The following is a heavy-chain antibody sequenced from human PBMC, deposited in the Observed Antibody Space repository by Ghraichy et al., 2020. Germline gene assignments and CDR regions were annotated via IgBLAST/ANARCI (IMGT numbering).Heavy chain of an antibody. CDR1: GFNFGDYA. D-gene: IGHD7-27*01. J-gene: IGHJ6*02. V-gene: IGHV3-9*01. CDR2: ISWESATI. Sequence: SLNISCAGAGFNFGDYAMYWVRQAPGRGLEWVSSISWESATIGYADSVKGRFTISRDNAKKSLYLAMNSLRAEDTALYYCAKAGQRILGGMDLWGQGTPVTVSS. CDR3: AKAGQRILGGMDL.